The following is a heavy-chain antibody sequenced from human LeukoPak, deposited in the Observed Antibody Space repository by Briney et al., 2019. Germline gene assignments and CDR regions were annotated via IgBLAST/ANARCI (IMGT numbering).Heavy chain of an antibody. D-gene: IGHD3-10*01. CDR3: ARESGRYSPFDY. CDR2: LNSDGSST. Sequence: GGSLRLSCAASGFTFSSDWMHWVRQVPGKGLVWFARLNSDGSSTSYADSVKGRITISRDNAKNTLYLQMNSLRAEDTAVYYCARESGRYSPFDYWGQGTLVTVSS. CDR1: GFTFSSDW. V-gene: IGHV3-74*01. J-gene: IGHJ4*02.